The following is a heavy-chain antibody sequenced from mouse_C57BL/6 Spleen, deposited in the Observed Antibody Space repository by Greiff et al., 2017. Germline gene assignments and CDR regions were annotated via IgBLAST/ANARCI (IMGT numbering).Heavy chain of an antibody. CDR2: ISYSGST. J-gene: IGHJ1*03. Sequence: EVQGVESGPGMVKPSQSLSLTCTVTGYSITSGYDWHWIRHFPGNKLEWMGYISYSGSTNYNPSLKSRISITHDTSKNHFFLKLNSVTTEDTATYHCARGDYGSSLYWYFDVWGTGTTVTVSS. CDR1: GYSITSGYD. V-gene: IGHV3-1*01. D-gene: IGHD1-1*01. CDR3: ARGDYGSSLYWYFDV.